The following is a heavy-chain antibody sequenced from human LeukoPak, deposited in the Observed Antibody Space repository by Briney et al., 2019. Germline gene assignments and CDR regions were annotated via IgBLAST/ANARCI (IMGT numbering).Heavy chain of an antibody. Sequence: PGGSLRLSCAASGFTFSSYEMNWVRQAPGKGLEWGSYISSSGSTIYYADSVKGRFTISRDNAKNSLYLQMNSLRAEDTAVYYCARIDCSGGSCYSGYFDYWGQGTLVTVSS. J-gene: IGHJ4*02. CDR2: ISSSGSTI. V-gene: IGHV3-48*03. CDR3: ARIDCSGGSCYSGYFDY. D-gene: IGHD2-15*01. CDR1: GFTFSSYE.